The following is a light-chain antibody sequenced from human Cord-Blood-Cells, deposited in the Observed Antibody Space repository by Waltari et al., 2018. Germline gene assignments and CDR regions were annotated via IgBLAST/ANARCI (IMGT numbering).Light chain of an antibody. CDR1: SGHSSYA. CDR3: QTWGTGIRV. CDR2: LNSDGSH. V-gene: IGLV4-69*01. Sequence: QLVLTQSPSASLGASVKLTCTLSSGHSSYAIAWHQQQPEKGPRYLMKLNSDGSHSKGDGIPDRFSGSSSGAGRYLTISSLQSEDEADYYCQTWGTGIRVFGGGTKLTVL. J-gene: IGLJ3*02.